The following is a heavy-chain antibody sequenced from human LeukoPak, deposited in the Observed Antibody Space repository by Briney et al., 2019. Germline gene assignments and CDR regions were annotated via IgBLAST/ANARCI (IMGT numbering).Heavy chain of an antibody. V-gene: IGHV3-7*01. Sequence: AGGSLRLSCAVSGLTFSSSWMDWVRQAPGKGLEWVASINPDGNKKYSADSVKGRFTISRDNSKNTLYLQMNSLRAEDTAVYYCARSLVDGGRDTNSFDNWGQGTLVTVSS. J-gene: IGHJ5*02. CDR3: ARSLVDGGRDTNSFDN. D-gene: IGHD2-15*01. CDR2: INPDGNKK. CDR1: GLTFSSSW.